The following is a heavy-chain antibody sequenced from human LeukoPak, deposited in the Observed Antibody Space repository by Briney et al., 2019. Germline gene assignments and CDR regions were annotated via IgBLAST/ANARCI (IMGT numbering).Heavy chain of an antibody. CDR2: IEQDGSEK. Sequence: GGSLRLSCAASGFTFSHYYMTWVRQAPGQGLEWVANIEQDGSEKYYVDSVKGRFTISRDNAKNSLYLQMNSLKDEDTSVYYCASSRNWGQGTLVTVSS. J-gene: IGHJ4*02. V-gene: IGHV3-7*02. CDR3: ASSRN. CDR1: GFTFSHYY.